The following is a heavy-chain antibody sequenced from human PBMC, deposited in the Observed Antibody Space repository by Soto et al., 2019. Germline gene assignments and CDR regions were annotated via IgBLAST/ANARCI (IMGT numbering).Heavy chain of an antibody. J-gene: IGHJ6*02. V-gene: IGHV1-18*04. CDR3: ARAGKYYYGSGSPYYYGMDV. Sequence: QVQLVQSGAEVKKPGASVKVSCKASGYTFTSYGVSWVRQAPGQGLEWMGWISGYNRNTNYAQKLQGRVTMTTDTSTSTAYMELRSLRSDDTAVYYCARAGKYYYGSGSPYYYGMDVWGQGITVTVSS. D-gene: IGHD3-10*01. CDR2: ISGYNRNT. CDR1: GYTFTSYG.